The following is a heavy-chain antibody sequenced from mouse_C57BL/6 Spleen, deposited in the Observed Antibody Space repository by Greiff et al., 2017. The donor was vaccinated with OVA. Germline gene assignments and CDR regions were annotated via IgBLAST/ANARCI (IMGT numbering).Heavy chain of an antibody. CDR2: IRHKANGYTT. V-gene: IGHV7-3*01. Sequence: EVQLVESGGGLVQPGGSLSLSCAASGFTFTDYYMSWVRQPPGKALEWLGFIRHKANGYTTEYSASVKGRFTISRDNSQSILYLQMNALRAEDSATEYCARYSRVTTPIYWYFDVWGTGTTVTVSS. D-gene: IGHD2-12*01. CDR3: ARYSRVTTPIYWYFDV. CDR1: GFTFTDYY. J-gene: IGHJ1*03.